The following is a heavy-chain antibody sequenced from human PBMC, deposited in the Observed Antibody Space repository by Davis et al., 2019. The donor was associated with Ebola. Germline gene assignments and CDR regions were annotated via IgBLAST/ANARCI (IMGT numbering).Heavy chain of an antibody. CDR2: IKQDGSEK. J-gene: IGHJ4*02. CDR1: GTFTSSYW. Sequence: CCASAGTFTSSYWTSWVRQAPGKGLEWVANIKQDGSEKYYVDSVKGRFTISRDNAKNSLYLQMNSLRAEDTAVYYCARDWRLVLVYWAQGTLVTVSS. V-gene: IGHV3-7*01. CDR3: ARDWRLVLVY. D-gene: IGHD6-19*01.